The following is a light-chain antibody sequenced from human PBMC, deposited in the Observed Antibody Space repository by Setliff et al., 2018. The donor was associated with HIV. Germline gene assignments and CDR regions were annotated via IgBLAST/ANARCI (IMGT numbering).Light chain of an antibody. J-gene: IGLJ1*01. CDR3: QVWDSSSDHSYV. V-gene: IGLV3-21*04. Sequence: YELTQSPSVSVAPGETASITCGGNNIGSKSVHWYQQKPGQAPVLVIYYDSDRPSGIPERFSGSNSGNTATLTISRVEAGDEADYYCQVWDSSSDHSYVFGTGTKVTVL. CDR1: NIGSKS. CDR2: YDS.